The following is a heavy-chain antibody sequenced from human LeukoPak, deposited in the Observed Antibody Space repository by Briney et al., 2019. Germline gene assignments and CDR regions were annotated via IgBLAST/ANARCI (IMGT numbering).Heavy chain of an antibody. Sequence: GGSLRLSCAASGFTFTTYDFHRVRQPTGKGLEWVSSIGSSGDTFYSGSVKGRFTISRDNAKNSLYLQMNSLRAGDTALYYCVRDLGGPAANWGQGTLVTVSS. J-gene: IGHJ4*02. CDR3: VRDLGGPAAN. V-gene: IGHV3-13*01. D-gene: IGHD3-16*01. CDR1: GFTFTTYD. CDR2: IGSSGDT.